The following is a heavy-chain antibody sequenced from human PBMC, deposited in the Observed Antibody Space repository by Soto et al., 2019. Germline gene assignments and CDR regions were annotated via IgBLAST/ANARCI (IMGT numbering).Heavy chain of an antibody. J-gene: IGHJ4*02. D-gene: IGHD3-22*01. CDR2: ISAYNGNT. V-gene: IGHV1-18*01. CDR3: AVLPAYYYDSSGYWGPPFDY. Sequence: ASVKVSCKACGYTFTSNGISWVRQAPGQGLEWMGWISAYNGNTNYAQKLQGRVTITADESTSTAYMELSSLRSEDTAVYYCAVLPAYYYDSSGYWGPPFDYWGQGTLVTVSS. CDR1: GYTFTSNG.